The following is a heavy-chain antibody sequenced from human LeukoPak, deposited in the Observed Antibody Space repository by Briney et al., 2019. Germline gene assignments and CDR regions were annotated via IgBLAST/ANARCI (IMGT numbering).Heavy chain of an antibody. V-gene: IGHV3-23*01. CDR1: GFTFSSYG. D-gene: IGHD2-8*01. Sequence: GGSLRLSCAASGFTFSSYGMRWVRQAPGEGLEWVSSVSGSGGSTYYADSVKGRFTISRDNSKNTLYLQMNSLRAEDTAVYYCARKSPNGMDVWGQGTTVTVSS. CDR2: VSGSGGST. J-gene: IGHJ6*02. CDR3: ARKSPNGMDV.